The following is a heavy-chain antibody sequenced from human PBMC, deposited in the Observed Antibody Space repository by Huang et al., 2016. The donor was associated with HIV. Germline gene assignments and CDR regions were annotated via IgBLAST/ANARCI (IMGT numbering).Heavy chain of an antibody. CDR2: ITRSSSTI. V-gene: IGHV3-48*02. CDR3: ARDLRVFLRYVNDDYYGMDV. D-gene: IGHD3-9*01. CDR1: GFTFSSYS. J-gene: IGHJ6*04. Sequence: EVQLVESGGGLVQPGGSLRLSCAASGFTFSSYSMNWFRQAPGKGLEWVSYITRSSSTIYYGGSVKGAFTIARDNARYSLYQQMNRLGDEETAVYYDARDLRVFLRYVNDDYYGMDVWSEGATVTVSS.